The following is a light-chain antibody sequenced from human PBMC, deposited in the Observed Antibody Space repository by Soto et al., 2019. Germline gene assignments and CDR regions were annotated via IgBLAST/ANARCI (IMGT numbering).Light chain of an antibody. Sequence: EIVMTQSPATLSVSPGERATLSCRASQSVSSNLAWYQQKPGQAPRLLIYGASTRATGIPARFSGSGSGTEFTLTISSLQSEDFAVYYCQQDYNLPRWTFGQGTKVDIK. CDR1: QSVSSN. CDR3: QQDYNLPRWT. V-gene: IGKV3-15*01. J-gene: IGKJ1*01. CDR2: GAS.